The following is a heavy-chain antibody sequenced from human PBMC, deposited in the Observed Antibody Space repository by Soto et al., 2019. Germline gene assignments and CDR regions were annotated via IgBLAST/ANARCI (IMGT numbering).Heavy chain of an antibody. CDR2: MNPNSGNT. V-gene: IGHV1-8*01. CDR1: GYTFTSYD. Sequence: QVQLVQSGAEVKKPGASVKVSCKASGYTFTSYDINWVRQATGQGLEWMGWMNPNSGNTGYAQKFQGRVTMTRNTSISTAYMELSSLRSEDTAVYYCARGTYYGRNSGNYYYGMDVWGQGTTVTVSS. D-gene: IGHD3-22*01. J-gene: IGHJ6*02. CDR3: ARGTYYGRNSGNYYYGMDV.